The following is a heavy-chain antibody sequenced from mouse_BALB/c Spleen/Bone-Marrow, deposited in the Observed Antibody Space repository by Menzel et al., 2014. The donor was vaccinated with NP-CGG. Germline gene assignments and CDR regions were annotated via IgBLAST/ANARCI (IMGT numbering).Heavy chain of an antibody. Sequence: EVKLMESGPELVKPGASVKMSCKASGYTLSSYVMHWVKQKPGQGLEWIGYINPYNDGTKYNEKFKGKATLTSDKSSSTAYMELSSLTSEDSAVYYCAKGDNYRYDFDYWGQGTTLTVSS. CDR1: GYTLSSYV. D-gene: IGHD2-14*01. CDR2: INPYNDGT. V-gene: IGHV1-14*01. J-gene: IGHJ2*01. CDR3: AKGDNYRYDFDY.